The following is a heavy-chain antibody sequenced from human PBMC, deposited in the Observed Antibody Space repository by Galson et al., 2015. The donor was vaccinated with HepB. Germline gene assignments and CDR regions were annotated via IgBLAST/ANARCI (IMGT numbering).Heavy chain of an antibody. J-gene: IGHJ5*02. CDR1: GGSISSGGYY. CDR3: ARRTVTDGWFDP. Sequence: TLSLTCTVSGGSISSGGYYWSWIRQHPGKGLEWIGYIYYSGSTYYNPSLKSRVTISVDTSKNQFSLKLSSVTAADTAVYYCARRTVTDGWFDPWGQGTLVTVSS. V-gene: IGHV4-31*03. D-gene: IGHD4-11*01. CDR2: IYYSGST.